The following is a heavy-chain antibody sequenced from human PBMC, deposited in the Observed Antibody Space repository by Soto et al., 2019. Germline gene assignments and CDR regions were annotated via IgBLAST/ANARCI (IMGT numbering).Heavy chain of an antibody. Sequence: QVQLVESGGRLVKPVGSLRLSCAASGFTFNDYYMSSVRKAPGKGLEWVSYISSSVPYTKYGDSVKGRFTISRDNAKNSLYLQMSSLRVEDKAVDYCARVQVSMVRGYGMDVWGQWTTVTVSS. CDR3: ARVQVSMVRGYGMDV. D-gene: IGHD3-10*01. CDR1: GFTFNDYY. V-gene: IGHV3-11*06. CDR2: ISSSVPYT. J-gene: IGHJ6*02.